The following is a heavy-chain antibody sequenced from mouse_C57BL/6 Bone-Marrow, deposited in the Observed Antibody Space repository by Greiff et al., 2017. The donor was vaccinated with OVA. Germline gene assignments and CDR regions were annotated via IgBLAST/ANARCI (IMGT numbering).Heavy chain of an antibody. J-gene: IGHJ3*01. CDR1: GFSFNTYA. D-gene: IGHD2-10*01. Sequence: EVQRVESGGGLVQPKGSLKLSCAASGFSFNTYAMNWVRQAPGKGLEWVARIRSKSNNYATYYADSVKDRFTISRDDSESMLYLQMNNLKTEDTAMYYCVRSYFPFAYWGQGTLVTVSA. CDR3: VRSYFPFAY. V-gene: IGHV10-1*01. CDR2: IRSKSNNYAT.